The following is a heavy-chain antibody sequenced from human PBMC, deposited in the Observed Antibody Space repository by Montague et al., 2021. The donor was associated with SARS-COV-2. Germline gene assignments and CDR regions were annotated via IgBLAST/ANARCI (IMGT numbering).Heavy chain of an antibody. J-gene: IGHJ6*02. CDR3: ARDTRITMIVVVQGYGMDV. V-gene: IGHV4-39*07. CDR1: GGSISSSSYY. D-gene: IGHD3-22*01. Sequence: SETLSLTCTASGGSISSSSYYWGWIRQPPGKGLEWIGSIYYSGXTXYXXXXKXRVTISVDTSKNQFSLKLSSVTAADTAVYYCARDTRITMIVVVQGYGMDVWGQGTTVTVSS. CDR2: IYYSGXT.